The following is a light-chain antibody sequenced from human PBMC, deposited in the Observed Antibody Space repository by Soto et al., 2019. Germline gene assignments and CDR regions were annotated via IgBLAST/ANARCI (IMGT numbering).Light chain of an antibody. J-gene: IGLJ3*02. Sequence: QPVLTQSPSASASLGASVNLTCTLSSGHSSYAIAWHQQQPEKGPRYLMKLNSDGSHSKGDGIPDRFSGSSSGAERYLTISSLQSEDEADYYCQTWGTGPWVFGGGTKLAVL. CDR2: LNSDGSH. CDR1: SGHSSYA. V-gene: IGLV4-69*01. CDR3: QTWGTGPWV.